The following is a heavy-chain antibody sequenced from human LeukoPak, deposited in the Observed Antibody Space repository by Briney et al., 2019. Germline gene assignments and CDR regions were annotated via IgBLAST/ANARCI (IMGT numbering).Heavy chain of an antibody. CDR2: INWNGGST. CDR1: GFTFVDYG. CDR3: ARGDYFDY. J-gene: IGHJ4*02. Sequence: PGGSLRPSCAAPGFTFVDYGWSWVGQAQGRGLECVSGINWNGGSTGYADSVKGRFTISRDNAKNSLYLQMNSLRAEDTALYYCARGDYFDYWGQGTLVTVSS. V-gene: IGHV3-20*04.